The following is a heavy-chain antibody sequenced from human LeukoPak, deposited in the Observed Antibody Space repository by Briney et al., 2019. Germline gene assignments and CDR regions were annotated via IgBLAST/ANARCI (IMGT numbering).Heavy chain of an antibody. J-gene: IGHJ4*02. Sequence: PSETLSLTCTVSGGSISSYYWSWIRQPPGKGLEWIGYIYYSGSTYYNPSLKSRVTISVDTSKNQFSLKLSSVTAADTAVYYCARGVATIPDYWGQGTLVTVSS. CDR2: IYYSGST. D-gene: IGHD5-12*01. CDR3: ARGVATIPDY. V-gene: IGHV4-59*01. CDR1: GGSISSYY.